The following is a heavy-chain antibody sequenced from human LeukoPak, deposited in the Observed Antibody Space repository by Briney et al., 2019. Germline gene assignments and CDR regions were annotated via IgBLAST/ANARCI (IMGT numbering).Heavy chain of an antibody. CDR3: ARSATGPNLRTTVTTYRLPLDY. CDR2: INWNGGST. D-gene: IGHD4-17*01. J-gene: IGHJ4*02. CDR1: GFTFDDYG. V-gene: IGHV3-20*04. Sequence: PGGSLRLSCAASGFTFDDYGMSWVRQAPGKGLEWVSGINWNGGSTGYADSVKGRFTISRDNAKNSLYLQMNSLRAEDTALYYCARSATGPNLRTTVTTYRLPLDYWGQGTLVTVSS.